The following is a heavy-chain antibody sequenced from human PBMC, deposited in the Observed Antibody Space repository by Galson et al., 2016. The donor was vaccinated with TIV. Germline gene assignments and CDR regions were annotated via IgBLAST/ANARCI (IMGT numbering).Heavy chain of an antibody. CDR2: IIPLSGA. Sequence: SVKVSCKASGGVFNNWAIVWVRQAPGQGLEWMGGIIPLSGATYTEKYQGRLTVTATYMELSSLRLADTAVYYCARGGHYALDVWGHGTSVVVSS. CDR1: GGVFNNWA. CDR3: ARGGHYALDV. V-gene: IGHV1-69*13. D-gene: IGHD3-16*01. J-gene: IGHJ6*02.